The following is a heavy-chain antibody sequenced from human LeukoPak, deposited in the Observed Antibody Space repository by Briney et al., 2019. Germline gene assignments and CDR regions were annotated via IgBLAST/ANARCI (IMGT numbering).Heavy chain of an antibody. J-gene: IGHJ4*02. D-gene: IGHD3-10*01. V-gene: IGHV4-4*02. CDR1: GGSISSSNW. CDR3: ARARGVGYYFDY. CDR2: IYHSGST. Sequence: PSETLSLTCAVSGGSISSSNWWSWVRQPPGKGLGWIGEIYHSGSTNYNPSLKSRVTISVDKSKNQFSLKLSSVTAADTAVYYCARARGVGYYFDYWGQGTLVTVSS.